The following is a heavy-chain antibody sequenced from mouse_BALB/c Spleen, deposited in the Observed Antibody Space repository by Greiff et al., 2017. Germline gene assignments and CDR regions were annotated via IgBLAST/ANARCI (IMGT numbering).Heavy chain of an antibody. CDR3: ARDRAHYYGFFDY. J-gene: IGHJ2*01. CDR1: GFTFSDYG. CDR2: ISNLAYSI. D-gene: IGHD1-2*01. V-gene: IGHV5-15*02. Sequence: EVKLMESGGGLVQPGGSRKLSCAASGFTFSDYGMAWVRQAPGKGPEWVAFISNLAYSIYYADTVTGRFTISRENAKNTLYLEMSSLRSEDTAMYYCARDRAHYYGFFDYWGQGTTLTVSS.